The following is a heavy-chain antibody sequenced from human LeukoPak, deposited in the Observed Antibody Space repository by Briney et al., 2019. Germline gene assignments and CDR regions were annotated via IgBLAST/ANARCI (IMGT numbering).Heavy chain of an antibody. V-gene: IGHV4-34*01. CDR2: INHSGNT. CDR1: GGSFSGYY. Sequence: PSETLSLTCAVYGGSFSGYYWSWIRQPPGKGLEWIGEINHSGNTNYNPSLKSRVTISVDTSKNQFSLKLSSVTAADTAVYYCASSSGYCSSTSCFDYWGQGTLVTVSS. J-gene: IGHJ4*02. D-gene: IGHD2-2*01. CDR3: ASSSGYCSSTSCFDY.